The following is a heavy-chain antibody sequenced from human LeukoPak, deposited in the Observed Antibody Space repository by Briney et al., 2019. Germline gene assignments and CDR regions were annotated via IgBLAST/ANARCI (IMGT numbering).Heavy chain of an antibody. J-gene: IGHJ6*03. Sequence: SETLSLTCTVSGGSISSYYWSWIRQPAGKGLEWIGRIYTSGSTNYNPSLKSRVTMSVDTSKNQFSLKLSSVTAADTAVYYCARGFRRPHQSRDRTPQPYYMDVWGKGTTVTVSS. V-gene: IGHV4-4*07. D-gene: IGHD1-14*01. CDR1: GGSISSYY. CDR2: IYTSGST. CDR3: ARGFRRPHQSRDRTPQPYYMDV.